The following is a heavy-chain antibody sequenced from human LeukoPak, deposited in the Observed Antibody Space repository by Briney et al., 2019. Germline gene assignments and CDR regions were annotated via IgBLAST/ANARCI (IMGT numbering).Heavy chain of an antibody. CDR1: GFTVSSNY. Sequence: PGGSLRLSCAASGFTVSSNYMSWVRQAPGKGLEWVSVIYSGGSTYYADSVKGRFTISRDNAKNSLYLQMNSLRAEDTAVYYCARDQEREIASSSRQLLRPIEFDYWGQGTLVTVSS. J-gene: IGHJ4*02. V-gene: IGHV3-53*01. CDR3: ARDQEREIASSSRQLLRPIEFDY. D-gene: IGHD6-13*01. CDR2: IYSGGST.